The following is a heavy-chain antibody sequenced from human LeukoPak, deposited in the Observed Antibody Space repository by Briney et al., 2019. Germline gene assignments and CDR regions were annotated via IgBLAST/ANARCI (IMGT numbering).Heavy chain of an antibody. J-gene: IGHJ4*02. V-gene: IGHV4-59*08. CDR2: VYYSGST. CDR3: ARRDIVTTINT. CDR1: GGSMTTYY. Sequence: MTSETLSLTCSVSGGSMTTYYWGWIRQPPMKGLEFIGFVYYSGSTNYNPSLESRVTISIDTSKSQFSLKLNSVTAADTAVYYCARRDIVTTINTWGQGTLVTVSP. D-gene: IGHD5-12*01.